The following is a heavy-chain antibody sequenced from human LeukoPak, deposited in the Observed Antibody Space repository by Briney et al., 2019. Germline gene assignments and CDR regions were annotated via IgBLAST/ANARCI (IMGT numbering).Heavy chain of an antibody. Sequence: SETLSLTCTVSGGSISSGGYYWSWIRQHPGKGLEWLGYIYYSGSTYYNPSLKSRVTISVDTSKNQFSLKLSPVTAADTAVCYCARVAISTVTLSFDYWGQGTLVTVSS. CDR2: IYYSGST. CDR1: GGSISSGGYY. D-gene: IGHD4-17*01. V-gene: IGHV4-31*03. CDR3: ARVAISTVTLSFDY. J-gene: IGHJ4*02.